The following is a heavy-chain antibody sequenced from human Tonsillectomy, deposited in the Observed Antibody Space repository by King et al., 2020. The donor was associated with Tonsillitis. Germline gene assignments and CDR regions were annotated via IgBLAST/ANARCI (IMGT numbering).Heavy chain of an antibody. J-gene: IGHJ5*02. CDR3: ARDGYSSQMT. CDR1: GYTFSRYG. Sequence: QLVQSGAEVKKPGASVKVSCKASGYTFSRYGISWVRQAPGQGLEWMGWMSTYDGNRNVAEKLQDRVTLTADTSTSTAYMELRSLTSDDTAMYYCARDGYSSQMTWGQGTLVTVSA. D-gene: IGHD3-10*01. CDR2: MSTYDGNR. V-gene: IGHV1-18*04.